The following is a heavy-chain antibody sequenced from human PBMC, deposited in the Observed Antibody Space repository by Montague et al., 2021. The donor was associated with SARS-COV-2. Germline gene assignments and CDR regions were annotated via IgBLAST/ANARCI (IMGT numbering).Heavy chain of an antibody. D-gene: IGHD3-22*01. CDR1: GGSITNNIDY. Sequence: SETLSLTCTVSGGSITNNIDYWAWIRQPPGKGLEWIGSIYHTGNTYYNPSLKSRVTISVVTSKNHFTLKLSSVIAAETAVYYCARLKRYFDSSGSPSAFDFWGQGTKVTVSS. V-gene: IGHV4-39*02. CDR3: ARLKRYFDSSGSPSAFDF. CDR2: IYHTGNT. J-gene: IGHJ3*01.